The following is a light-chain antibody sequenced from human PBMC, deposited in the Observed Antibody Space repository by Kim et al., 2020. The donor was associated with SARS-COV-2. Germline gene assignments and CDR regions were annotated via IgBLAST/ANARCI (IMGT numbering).Light chain of an antibody. Sequence: PGKRVTISCPGSSSNIGAGYDVHWYQRLPGTAPKLLIYGNSNRPSGVPDRFSGSKSGTSASLAITGLQAEDEADYYCQSYDSSLSVFGGGTQLTVL. CDR3: QSYDSSLSV. V-gene: IGLV1-40*01. CDR1: SSNIGAGYD. CDR2: GNS. J-gene: IGLJ2*01.